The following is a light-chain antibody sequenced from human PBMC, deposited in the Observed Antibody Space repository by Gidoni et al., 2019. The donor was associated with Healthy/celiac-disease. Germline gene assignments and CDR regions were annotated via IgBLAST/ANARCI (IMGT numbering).Light chain of an antibody. V-gene: IGKV3-11*01. CDR1: QSVSSY. CDR2: DAS. Sequence: EIVLTQSPATLSLSPGERATLSGRASQSVSSYLAWYQQKPGQAPRLLIYDASNRATGIPARFSGSGSGTYFPLTISSLEPEDFAVYYCQQRSNWPPITFGQGTRLEIK. J-gene: IGKJ5*01. CDR3: QQRSNWPPIT.